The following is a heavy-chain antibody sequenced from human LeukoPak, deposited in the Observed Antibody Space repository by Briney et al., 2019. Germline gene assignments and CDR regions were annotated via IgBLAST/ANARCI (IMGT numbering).Heavy chain of an antibody. Sequence: GGSLRLSCAASGFTFSSYNMNWVRQAPGKGLEWVSSITSNSHYIYYADSVKGRFTISRDNAKNSLCLQMNSLRAEDTAVYYCARDDYDILTGYYVCLDYWGQGTLVTVSS. J-gene: IGHJ4*02. CDR1: GFTFSSYN. D-gene: IGHD3-9*01. CDR2: ITSNSHYI. CDR3: ARDDYDILTGYYVCLDY. V-gene: IGHV3-21*01.